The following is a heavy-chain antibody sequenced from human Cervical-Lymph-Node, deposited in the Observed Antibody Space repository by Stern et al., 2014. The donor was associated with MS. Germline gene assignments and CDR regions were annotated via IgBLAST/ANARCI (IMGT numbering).Heavy chain of an antibody. D-gene: IGHD2-15*01. CDR1: GGPFISSYA. V-gene: IGHV1-69*09. Sequence: QMQLVQSGAAVKKPGSSVTVSCKASGGPFISSYAITWMRQAPGQGLEWMGRIIPILGLPNYAQKFQGRVTLTADTSTSTTYMELSSLRSEDTAVYYCARGVVSNRAAATLHNLFDPWGQGTLVTVSS. CDR3: ARGVVSNRAAATLHNLFDP. CDR2: IIPILGLP. J-gene: IGHJ5*02.